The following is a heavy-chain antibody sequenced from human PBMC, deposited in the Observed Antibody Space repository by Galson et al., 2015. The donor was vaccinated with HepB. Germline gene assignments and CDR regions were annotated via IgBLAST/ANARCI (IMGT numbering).Heavy chain of an antibody. J-gene: IGHJ4*02. Sequence: SLRLSCAASGFTFSDYYMSWIRQAPGKGLEWVSYISSSGSTIYYADSVKGRFTISRDNAKNSLYLQMNSLRAEDTAVYYCARDGHYIWGSYRYTGPWGQGTLVTVSS. CDR2: ISSSGSTI. D-gene: IGHD3-16*02. V-gene: IGHV3-11*01. CDR3: ARDGHYIWGSYRYTGP. CDR1: GFTFSDYY.